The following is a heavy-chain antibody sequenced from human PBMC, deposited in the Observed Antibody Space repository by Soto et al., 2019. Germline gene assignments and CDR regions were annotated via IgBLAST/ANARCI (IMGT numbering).Heavy chain of an antibody. CDR1: GDTLTELS. CDR2: FDPEDGEA. D-gene: IGHD1-26*01. Sequence: QVQLVQSGAEVKKPGASVKVSCKVSGDTLTELSIHWVRQAPGKGLEYMGGFDPEDGEAMYAQNFQGRVTMTEDTSTDTSYMELSSLTSEETAVYYCAIAYSGSYYVYLDPWGQGTLVTV. J-gene: IGHJ5*02. CDR3: AIAYSGSYYVYLDP. V-gene: IGHV1-24*01.